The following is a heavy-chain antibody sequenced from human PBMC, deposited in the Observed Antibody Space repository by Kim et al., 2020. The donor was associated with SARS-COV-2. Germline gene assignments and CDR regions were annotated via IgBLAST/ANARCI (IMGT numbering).Heavy chain of an antibody. CDR3: AKDQFRGNYYAAGSYVFDY. V-gene: IGHV3-33*06. Sequence: GGSLRLSCAASGFTFSSFGMHWVRQAPGKGLEWVAVIWYDGSNKYYADSVKGRFTISRDNSKNTMYLQMNSLRAEDTAVYYCAKDQFRGNYYAAGSYVFDYWGQGTLVTVSS. CDR1: GFTFSSFG. CDR2: IWYDGSNK. J-gene: IGHJ4*02. D-gene: IGHD3-10*01.